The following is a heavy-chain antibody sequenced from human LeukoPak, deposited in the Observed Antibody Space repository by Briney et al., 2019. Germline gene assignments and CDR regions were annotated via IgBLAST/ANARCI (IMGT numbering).Heavy chain of an antibody. Sequence: VQPGRSLRLSCAASGFTFSSYTMHWVRQAPGKGLKWVTVISYDGSNKHYADSVKGRFTISRDNSNNTLYLQMNSLRVEDTAVYYCARAGPPRLWFGELLVWGQGTLVSVSS. J-gene: IGHJ4*02. CDR2: ISYDGSNK. D-gene: IGHD3-10*01. CDR3: ARAGPPRLWFGELLV. CDR1: GFTFSSYT. V-gene: IGHV3-30*04.